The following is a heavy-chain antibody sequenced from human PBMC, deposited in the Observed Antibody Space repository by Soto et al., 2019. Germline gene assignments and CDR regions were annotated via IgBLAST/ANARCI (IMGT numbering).Heavy chain of an antibody. D-gene: IGHD1-26*01. J-gene: IGHJ3*01. V-gene: IGHV3-33*05. CDR2: ISRDGSRQ. Sequence: QVQLVESGGGVVQPGQSLTLSCAASGFTFRNYGMHWVRQPPGKGLEWVALISRDGSRQFYRDSVRGRWSISRDNNRNTLHLQMDSLGAEDAAVYYCVRDDDVGPNAFDVWGLGTMVTVSS. CDR1: GFTFRNYG. CDR3: VRDDDVGPNAFDV.